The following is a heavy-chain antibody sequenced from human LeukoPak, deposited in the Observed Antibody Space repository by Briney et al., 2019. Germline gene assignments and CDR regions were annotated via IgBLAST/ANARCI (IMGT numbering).Heavy chain of an antibody. CDR2: ISSGGRTI. J-gene: IGHJ4*02. D-gene: IGHD6-19*01. CDR1: GFTFSSYE. V-gene: IGHV3-48*03. Sequence: PGGALRLSCAASGFTFSSYEMNWVRQAPGRGLEWVSYISSGGRTIYYADSVKGRFTISRDKSKNTLYLQMNSLRTEDTAVYYCARSYKSGWHYFDYWGQGTLVSVSS. CDR3: ARSYKSGWHYFDY.